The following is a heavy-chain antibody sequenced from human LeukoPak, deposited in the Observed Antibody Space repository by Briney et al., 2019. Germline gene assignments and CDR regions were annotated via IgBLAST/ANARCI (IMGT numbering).Heavy chain of an antibody. CDR1: GFTFSSYA. Sequence: GGSLRLSCAASGFTFSSYAMSWVRQAPGKGLEWVSSISGSGGSTSYADSVKGRFTISRDNSKNTLYLQMNSLRVEDTAVYYCAKGDTTWELPHDYWGQGTLVTVSS. CDR3: AKGDTTWELPHDY. V-gene: IGHV3-23*01. D-gene: IGHD1-26*01. J-gene: IGHJ4*02. CDR2: ISGSGGST.